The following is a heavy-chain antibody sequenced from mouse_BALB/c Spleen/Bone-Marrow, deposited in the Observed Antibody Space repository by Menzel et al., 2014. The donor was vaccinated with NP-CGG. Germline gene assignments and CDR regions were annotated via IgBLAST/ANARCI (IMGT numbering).Heavy chain of an antibody. J-gene: IGHJ2*01. CDR2: IYPGDGDT. D-gene: IGHD1-1*01. CDR1: GYAFSSSW. Sequence: QVHLQQSGPELVKPGASVKISCKASGYAFSSSWMNWVRQRPGQGLEWIGRIYPGDGDTNYNGKFKGKATLTADKSSSTAYMQLSSLTSVDSAVDFCARDYYGSSYDYWGQGTTLTVSS. CDR3: ARDYYGSSYDY. V-gene: IGHV1-82*01.